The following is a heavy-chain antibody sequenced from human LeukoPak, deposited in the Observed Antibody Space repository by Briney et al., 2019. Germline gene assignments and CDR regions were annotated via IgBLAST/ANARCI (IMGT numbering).Heavy chain of an antibody. CDR3: ARQGDSSWLNKFDL. CDR2: IYPGDSDT. CDR1: GYSFTSHW. D-gene: IGHD3-22*01. V-gene: IGHV5-51*01. J-gene: IGHJ5*02. Sequence: GESLKIYCKGSGYSFTSHWIGWVRQTPGKGLEWIGIIYPGDSDTKYTPSFQGQVTISADKSIGTAYLQWSSLKASDTAIYYCARQGDSSWLNKFDLWGQGTLASVSS.